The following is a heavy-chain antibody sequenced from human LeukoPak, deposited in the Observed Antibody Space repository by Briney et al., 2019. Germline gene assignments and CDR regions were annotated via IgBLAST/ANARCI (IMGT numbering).Heavy chain of an antibody. J-gene: IGHJ4*02. CDR3: ARDRGGWIQLWSRNFAPFDY. V-gene: IGHV1-69*13. CDR1: GGTFSSYA. CDR2: IIPIFGTA. Sequence: SVTVSCKASGGTFSSYANSWVRQAPGQGLEWMGGIIPIFGTANYAQTFQGRVTITADESTSTAYMELSSLRSEDTAVYYCARDRGGWIQLWSRNFAPFDYWGQGTLVTVSS. D-gene: IGHD5-18*01.